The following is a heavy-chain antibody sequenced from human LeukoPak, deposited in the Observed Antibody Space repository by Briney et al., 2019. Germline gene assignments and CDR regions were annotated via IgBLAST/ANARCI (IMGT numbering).Heavy chain of an antibody. V-gene: IGHV4-59*01. D-gene: IGHD6-19*01. Sequence: SETLSPTCTVSGGSISSYYWNWIRQPPGKGLEWIGYIYYSGSTNYNPSLKSRVTISVDTSKNQFSLKLSSVTAADTAVYYCARGGIAVAGTFDYWGQGTLVTVSS. CDR3: ARGGIAVAGTFDY. J-gene: IGHJ4*02. CDR2: IYYSGST. CDR1: GGSISSYY.